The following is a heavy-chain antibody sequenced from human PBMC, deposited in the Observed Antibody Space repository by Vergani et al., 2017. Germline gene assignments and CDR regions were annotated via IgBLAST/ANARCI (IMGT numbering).Heavy chain of an antibody. CDR2: ISSSSSTI. Sequence: EVQLVESGGGLVQPGRSLRLSCAASGFTFSSYSMNWVRQAPGKGLEWVSYISSSSSTIYYADSVKGRFTISRDNAKNSLYLQMNSLRAEDTAVYYCARDTYYYDSSGYPLGWYFDLWGRGTLVTVSS. D-gene: IGHD3-22*01. J-gene: IGHJ2*01. V-gene: IGHV3-48*04. CDR1: GFTFSSYS. CDR3: ARDTYYYDSSGYPLGWYFDL.